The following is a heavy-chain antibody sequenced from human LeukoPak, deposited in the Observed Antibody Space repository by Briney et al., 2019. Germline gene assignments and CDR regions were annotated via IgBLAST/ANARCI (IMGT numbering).Heavy chain of an antibody. Sequence: SETLSLTCSVSGGSISSSTYYWGWIRQPPGKGLEWIGIIYYGGSTYYNPSLKSRVTIFVDTSKSQFSLKLSSVTAADSAVYYCARNSGYDNSYYFDYWGQGTLVTVSS. CDR1: GGSISSSTYY. D-gene: IGHD5-12*01. J-gene: IGHJ4*02. CDR2: IYYGGST. V-gene: IGHV4-39*01. CDR3: ARNSGYDNSYYFDY.